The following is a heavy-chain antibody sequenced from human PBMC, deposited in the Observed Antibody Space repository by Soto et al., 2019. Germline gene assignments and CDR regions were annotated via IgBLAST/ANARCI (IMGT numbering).Heavy chain of an antibody. V-gene: IGHV4-34*01. CDR2: INDRGST. D-gene: IGHD2-21*01. CDR1: GGSFSGYY. CDR3: ARGRPLKXEYSTYDYYYYMDL. Sequence: SETLSLTCAVSGGSFSGYYWNWIRQSPGKGLGWIGEINDRGSTNSNPSLKSRVTVSVDTSKNQFSLNLSSVTAADTAVYYCARGRPLKXEYSTYDYYYYMDLWDKGTTVTVSS. J-gene: IGHJ6*03.